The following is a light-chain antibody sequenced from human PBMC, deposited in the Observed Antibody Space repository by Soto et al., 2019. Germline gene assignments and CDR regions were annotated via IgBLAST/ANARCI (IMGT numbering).Light chain of an antibody. CDR1: QGISSY. CDR2: AAP. V-gene: IGKV1-9*01. Sequence: IQLTQSPSSLSASVGDRVTITCRASQGISSYLAWYQQRPGKAPKFLMYAAPTLQSGVPSRFSGSGSGTEFALTISSLQPEDFATYYCQQLKNYPLTFGGGTKVDIK. J-gene: IGKJ4*01. CDR3: QQLKNYPLT.